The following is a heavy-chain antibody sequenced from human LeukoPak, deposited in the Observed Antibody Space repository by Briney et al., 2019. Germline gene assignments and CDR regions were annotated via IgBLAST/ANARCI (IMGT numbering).Heavy chain of an antibody. Sequence: SETLSLTCAVYGGSFTDFYWTWIRQSPGKGLEWIGEIDQSGTSRYNPSLKGRVTISRDTSKKQFSLKMRAVTAADTAIYYCARGEDGIIVAWGQGARVTVS. CDR3: ARGEDGIIVA. CDR2: IDQSGTS. CDR1: GGSFTDFY. V-gene: IGHV4-34*01. J-gene: IGHJ5*02. D-gene: IGHD1-26*01.